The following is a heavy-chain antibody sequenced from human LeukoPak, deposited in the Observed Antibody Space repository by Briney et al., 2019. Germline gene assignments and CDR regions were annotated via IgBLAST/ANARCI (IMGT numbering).Heavy chain of an antibody. CDR3: ARGWSGSYCFDY. V-gene: IGHV3-72*01. CDR1: SGFA. Sequence: GGSLRLSCAAFSGFAMSWVRQAPGKGLEWVGRTRNKANSYTTEYAASVKGRFTISRDDSKNSLYLQMNSLKTEDTAVYYCARGWSGSYCFDYWGQGTLVTVSS. CDR2: TRNKANSYTT. D-gene: IGHD1-26*01. J-gene: IGHJ4*02.